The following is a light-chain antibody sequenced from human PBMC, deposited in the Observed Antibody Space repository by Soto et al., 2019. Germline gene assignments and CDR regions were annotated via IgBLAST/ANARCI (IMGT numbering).Light chain of an antibody. J-gene: IGKJ2*01. CDR1: QGIRND. CDR2: AAS. CDR3: LQYNSYPRT. V-gene: IGKV1-17*01. Sequence: DIQMTQSPSSLSSAVGDRYTFTCRASQGIRNDLCWYQQKPGKAPKRLIYAASSLQSGVASRFSGSGTEFTLEFTLTISSLQPADFAPYSGLQYNSYPRTFGKGTKLEIK.